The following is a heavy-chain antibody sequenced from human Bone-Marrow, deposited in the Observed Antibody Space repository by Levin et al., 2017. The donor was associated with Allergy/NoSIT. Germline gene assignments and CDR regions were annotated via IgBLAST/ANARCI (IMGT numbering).Heavy chain of an antibody. V-gene: IGHV1-2*02. CDR3: GRAVVPWEQPDGGYGMDV. Sequence: GGSLRLSCTASGYTFTGYYIHWVRQAPGQGLEWMGWTNPNSGATNYAQKFQGRVVMSRDTFMRTAYMEITSLTSNDAAVFYCGRAVVPWEQPDGGYGMDVWGQGTTVTVS. CDR2: TNPNSGAT. J-gene: IGHJ6*02. D-gene: IGHD2-2*01. CDR1: GYTFTGYY.